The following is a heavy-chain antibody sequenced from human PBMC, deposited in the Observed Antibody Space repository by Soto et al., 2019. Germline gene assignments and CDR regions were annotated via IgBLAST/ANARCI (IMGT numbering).Heavy chain of an antibody. J-gene: IGHJ4*02. V-gene: IGHV3-23*01. CDR1: GLPFSSFA. CDR2: ISGNGVAT. D-gene: IGHD2-8*01. Sequence: EVQLWDSGGGLVQPGGSLRLSCAASGLPFSSFAMSWLRQAPGKGLEWVSYISGNGVATSYADSVKGRFTTSRDNSKNVLYLQLNSLRDEDTAVYYCAKGFPRLQLDTNAWENWGQGTLVTVSS. CDR3: AKGFPRLQLDTNAWEN.